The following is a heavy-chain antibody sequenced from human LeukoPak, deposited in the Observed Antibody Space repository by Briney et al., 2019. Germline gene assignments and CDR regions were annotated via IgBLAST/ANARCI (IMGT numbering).Heavy chain of an antibody. Sequence: GGSLRLSCATSGFTFSRYGMHWVRQAPGKGLDWVAFIQYDGANKYYTDSVKGRFTVSRDNSKNTLYLQMSSLITEDTAVYYCANTPYDSSGPSFDYWGPGTLVTVSS. V-gene: IGHV3-30*02. CDR2: IQYDGANK. D-gene: IGHD3-22*01. CDR3: ANTPYDSSGPSFDY. J-gene: IGHJ4*02. CDR1: GFTFSRYG.